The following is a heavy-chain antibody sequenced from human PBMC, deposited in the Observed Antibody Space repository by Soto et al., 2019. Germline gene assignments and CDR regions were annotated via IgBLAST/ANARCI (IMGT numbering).Heavy chain of an antibody. J-gene: IGHJ3*02. V-gene: IGHV3-23*01. CDR1: GFTFFSYA. CDR3: AKWMKDSSGYYWAANAFDI. CDR2: ISGSGGST. D-gene: IGHD3-22*01. Sequence: TGGAPRLSCAAPGFTFFSYAMSWGRPAPGEGVDWASAISGSGGSTYYADSVKGRFTISRDNSKNTLYLQMNSLRAEDTAVYYCAKWMKDSSGYYWAANAFDIWGQGTMVTVSS.